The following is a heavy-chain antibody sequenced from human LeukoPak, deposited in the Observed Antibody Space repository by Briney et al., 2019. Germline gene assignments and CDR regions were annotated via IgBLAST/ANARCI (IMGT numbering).Heavy chain of an antibody. D-gene: IGHD3-9*01. V-gene: IGHV3-23*01. CDR2: ISGSGGNT. CDR3: SHYDILTGYVFDP. Sequence: TGGSLRLSCAASGFTFSSYAMSWVRQAPGKGLEWVSAISGSGGNTYYADSVKGRFTISRDNSKNTLYLQMNSLRAEDTAVYYCSHYDILTGYVFDPWGQGTLVTVSS. CDR1: GFTFSSYA. J-gene: IGHJ5*02.